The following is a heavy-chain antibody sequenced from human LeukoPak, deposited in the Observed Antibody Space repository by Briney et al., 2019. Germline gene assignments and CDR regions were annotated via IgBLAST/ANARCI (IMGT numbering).Heavy chain of an antibody. V-gene: IGHV4-34*01. CDR1: GGSFSGYY. Sequence: PSENLSLTCAVYGGSFSGYYWSWIRQPPGQGLEWSGEINHSGSTNYNPSLKSRVTISVDTSKNQFSLKLSSVTAADTAVYYCARGGYGGSSWYFDYWGQGTLVTVSS. J-gene: IGHJ4*02. CDR3: ARGGYGGSSWYFDY. CDR2: INHSGST. D-gene: IGHD1-26*01.